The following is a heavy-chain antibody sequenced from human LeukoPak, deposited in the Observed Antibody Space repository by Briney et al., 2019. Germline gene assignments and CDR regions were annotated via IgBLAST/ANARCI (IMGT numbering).Heavy chain of an antibody. CDR3: ARGGTTVVPGGNWFDP. CDR1: GGSISSGGYY. CDR2: IYYSGST. D-gene: IGHD4-23*01. J-gene: IGHJ5*02. Sequence: SETLSLTCTVSGGSISSGGYYWRWIRQHPGKGLEWIGYIYYSGSTYYNPSLKSRVTISVDTSKNQFSLKLSSVTAADTAVYYCARGGTTVVPGGNWFDPWGQGILVTVSS. V-gene: IGHV4-31*03.